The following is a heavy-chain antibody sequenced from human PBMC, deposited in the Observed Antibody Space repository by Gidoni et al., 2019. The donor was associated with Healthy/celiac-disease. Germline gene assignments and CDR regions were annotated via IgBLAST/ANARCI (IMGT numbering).Heavy chain of an antibody. Sequence: QLQLQESGPGLVKPSETLSLTCTVSGGSISSSSYYWGWIRQPPGKGLEWIGSIYYSGSTYYNPSLKSRVTISVDTSKNQFSLKLSSVTAADTAVYYCARLTLGSSRAGVDYWGQGTLVTVSS. V-gene: IGHV4-39*01. CDR2: IYYSGST. D-gene: IGHD6-6*01. CDR1: GGSISSSSYY. CDR3: ARLTLGSSRAGVDY. J-gene: IGHJ4*02.